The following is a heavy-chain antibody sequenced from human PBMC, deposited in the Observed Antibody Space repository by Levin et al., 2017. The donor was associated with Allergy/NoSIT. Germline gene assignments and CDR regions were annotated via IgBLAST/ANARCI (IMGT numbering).Heavy chain of an antibody. CDR2: ISDDGSSE. CDR3: VREIAEEGT. V-gene: IGHV3-30-3*01. Sequence: SCAASGFTFSNYAMHWVRQAPGKGLEWVGDISDDGSSEFYIDSVKGRFTISRDNSKNRLYLQMDSLRAEDTALYYCVREIAEEGTWGQGTLVMVSS. CDR1: GFTFSNYA. D-gene: IGHD1-1*01. J-gene: IGHJ4*02.